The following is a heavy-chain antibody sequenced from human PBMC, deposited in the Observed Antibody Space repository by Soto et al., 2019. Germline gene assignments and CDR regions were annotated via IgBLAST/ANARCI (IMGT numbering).Heavy chain of an antibody. CDR2: IYWDDSK. V-gene: IGHV2-5*02. J-gene: IGHJ4*02. CDR3: AHKGPEAWPLDY. Sequence: QITLKESGPTLVRPTQTLTLTCAFSGFSLSTSGVGVGWIRQPPGKALEWLAVIYWDDSKHYSPSLRSRLTITKDTSKNQVVLTMTNMDPMDTGTYYCAHKGPEAWPLDYWGQGTLVTGSS. CDR1: GFSLSTSGVG.